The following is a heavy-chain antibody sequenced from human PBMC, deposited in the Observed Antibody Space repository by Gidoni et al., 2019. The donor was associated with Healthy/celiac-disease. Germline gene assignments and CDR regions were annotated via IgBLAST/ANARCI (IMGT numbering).Heavy chain of an antibody. J-gene: IGHJ6*02. V-gene: IGHV3-15*01. Sequence: EVQLVESGGGLVKPGGSLRLSCAASGFTFSNAWMSWVRQAPGKGLEWIGRIKSKTDGGTTDYAAPVKGRFTISRDDSKNTLYLQMNSLKTEDTAVYYCTTGHPYYYYYGMDVWGQGTTVTVSS. CDR3: TTGHPYYYYYGMDV. CDR1: GFTFSNAW. CDR2: IKSKTDGGTT.